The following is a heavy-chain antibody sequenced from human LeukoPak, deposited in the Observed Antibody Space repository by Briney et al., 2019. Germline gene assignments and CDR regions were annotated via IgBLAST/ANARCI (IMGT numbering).Heavy chain of an antibody. J-gene: IGHJ4*02. V-gene: IGHV4-39*07. CDR3: ARELTMVRGVINY. Sequence: SETLSLTCAVYGGSFSSYYWGWIRLPPGKGLEWIGSIYYSGSTYYNPSLKSRVTISVDTSKNQFSLKLSSVTAADTAVYYCARELTMVRGVINYWGQGTLVTVSS. D-gene: IGHD3-10*01. CDR1: GGSFSSYY. CDR2: IYYSGST.